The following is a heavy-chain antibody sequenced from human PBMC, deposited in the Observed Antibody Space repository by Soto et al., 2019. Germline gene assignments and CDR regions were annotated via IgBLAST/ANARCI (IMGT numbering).Heavy chain of an antibody. D-gene: IGHD1-26*01. J-gene: IGHJ4*02. CDR3: ARHGRGVGARPLDY. CDR2: IFSNDEK. CDR1: GFSLSNARMG. Sequence: QVTLKESGPVLVKPTETLTLTCTVSGFSLSNARMGVSWIRQPPGKALEWLAHIFSNDEKSYSTSLKSRLTISNDTSKRQVVLTMTNMEPVDTATYYCARHGRGVGARPLDYWGQGTLVTVSS. V-gene: IGHV2-26*01.